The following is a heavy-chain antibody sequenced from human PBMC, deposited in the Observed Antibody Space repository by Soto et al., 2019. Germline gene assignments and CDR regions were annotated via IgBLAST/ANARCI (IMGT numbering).Heavy chain of an antibody. Sequence: LSLTCTVSGGSIRSYYWTWIRQPPGKGLEWLGYIFYSGSTFYNPSLKSRVTISIHTSKSQFSLQLTSVTAADTAVYYCARGAADTAMVDSRGQGTLVTVSS. J-gene: IGHJ4*02. CDR3: ARGAADTAMVDS. V-gene: IGHV4-59*01. CDR2: IFYSGST. D-gene: IGHD5-18*01. CDR1: GGSIRSYY.